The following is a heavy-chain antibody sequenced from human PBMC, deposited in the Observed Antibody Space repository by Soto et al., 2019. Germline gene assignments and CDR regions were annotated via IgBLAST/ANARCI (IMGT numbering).Heavy chain of an antibody. J-gene: IGHJ6*03. CDR3: AGAVSGYCSSTSCSYYMDV. CDR1: GGTFSSYT. Sequence: QVQLVQSGAEVKKPGSSVKVSCKASGGTFSSYTISWVRQAPGQGLEWMGRIIPILGIANYAQKFQGRVTIAADKSTSTAYMGMSSLRPEDTAVYYSAGAVSGYCSSTSCSYYMDVWGKGTTVTVSS. V-gene: IGHV1-69*02. CDR2: IIPILGIA. D-gene: IGHD2-2*03.